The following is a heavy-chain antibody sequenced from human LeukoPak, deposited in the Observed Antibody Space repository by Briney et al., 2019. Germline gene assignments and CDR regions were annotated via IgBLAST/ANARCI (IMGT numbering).Heavy chain of an antibody. D-gene: IGHD3-22*01. CDR2: IYYRGST. J-gene: IGHJ4*02. CDR1: GGSISSSSLY. Sequence: PSETLSLTCTVSGGSISSSSLYWGWIRQPPGKGLEWIGSIYYRGSTYYNPSLKSRVTISVDMSENQVSLKLRSVTAADTAVYYCTEFYFDRSGYADYWGQGTLVTVSS. V-gene: IGHV4-39*01. CDR3: TEFYFDRSGYADY.